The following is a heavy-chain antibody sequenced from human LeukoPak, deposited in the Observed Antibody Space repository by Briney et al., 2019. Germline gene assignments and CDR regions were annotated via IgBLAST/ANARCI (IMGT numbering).Heavy chain of an antibody. J-gene: IGHJ4*02. Sequence: PSQTLSLTCTVSGGSISSGSYYWSWIRPPAGQGLEWIGHIYTSGSTNYNPSLKRRATISVDTSKNQFSLKLSSLTAADTAVYYCARMVRRLQRLNIGRYSYYATGYYFDYWGQGTLVTVSS. D-gene: IGHD5-12*01. CDR1: GGSISSGSYY. CDR2: IYTSGST. V-gene: IGHV4-61*09. CDR3: ARMVRRLQRLNIGRYSYYATGYYFDY.